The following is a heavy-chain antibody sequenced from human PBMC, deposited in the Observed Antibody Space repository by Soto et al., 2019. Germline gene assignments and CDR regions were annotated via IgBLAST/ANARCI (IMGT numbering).Heavy chain of an antibody. Sequence: SATLSITCAFSGWSFTNYYWSWIRQSPAKGLEWIGEIKHSGETRYNPSLNCRVTISVDTSRTQFSLKLRSVTAADTAVYYCKRQWGSGYYPDFWAQGPVVTVP. CDR1: GWSFTNYY. CDR3: KRQWGSGYYPDF. V-gene: IGHV4-34*01. J-gene: IGHJ4*02. CDR2: IKHSGET. D-gene: IGHD3-22*01.